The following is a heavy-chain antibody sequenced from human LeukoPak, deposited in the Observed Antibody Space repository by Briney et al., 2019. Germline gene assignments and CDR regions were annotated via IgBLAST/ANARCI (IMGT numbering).Heavy chain of an antibody. V-gene: IGHV1-69*13. CDR2: IIPIFGTA. Sequence: PVKVSCKASGGTFSSYAISWVRQAPGQGLEWMGGIIPIFGTANYAQKFQGRVTITADESTSTAYMELSSLRSEDTAVYYCARDETTYDYVWGSYLLDYWGQGTLVTASS. CDR3: ARDETTYDYVWGSYLLDY. J-gene: IGHJ4*02. CDR1: GGTFSSYA. D-gene: IGHD3-16*02.